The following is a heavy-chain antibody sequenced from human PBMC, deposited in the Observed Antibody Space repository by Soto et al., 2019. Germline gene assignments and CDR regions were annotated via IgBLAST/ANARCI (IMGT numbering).Heavy chain of an antibody. D-gene: IGHD3-16*01. Sequence: ASVKVSCKASGYTFSSYGISWVRQTPGQGLEWMGWISDYNGDIKYTQKFQGRVAMTTDTSTSTAYMELRNLGSDDTAVYYCARDVATGGATTLLDHWGQGTQVTVSS. J-gene: IGHJ4*02. CDR1: GYTFSSYG. CDR2: ISDYNGDI. V-gene: IGHV1-18*01. CDR3: ARDVATGGATTLLDH.